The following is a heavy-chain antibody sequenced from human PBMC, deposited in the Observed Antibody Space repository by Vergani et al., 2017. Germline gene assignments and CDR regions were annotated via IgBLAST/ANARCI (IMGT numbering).Heavy chain of an antibody. D-gene: IGHD2-15*01. J-gene: IGHJ5*02. V-gene: IGHV5-10-1*03. CDR1: GYSFTSYW. CDR3: ARHIGYCSGGSCFSGYNWFDP. CDR2: IDPSDSYT. Sequence: EVQLVQSGAEVKKPRESLRISCKGSGYSFTSYWISWVRQMPGKGLEWMGRIDPSDSYTNYSPSFHGHVTISADKSISTAYLQWSSLRASDTAMYYCARHIGYCSGGSCFSGYNWFDPWGQGTLVTVSS.